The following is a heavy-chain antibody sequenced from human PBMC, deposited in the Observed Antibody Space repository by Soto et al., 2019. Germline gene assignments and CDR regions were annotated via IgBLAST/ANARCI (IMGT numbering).Heavy chain of an antibody. CDR3: ARVCEVAGTFYFAY. CDR2: IYYSGST. V-gene: IGHV4-31*03. D-gene: IGHD6-19*01. CDR1: GGSISSGGYY. Sequence: PSETLSLTCTVSGGSISSGGYYWSWIRQHPGKGLEWIGYIYYSGSTYYNPSLKSRVTISVDTSKNQFSLKLSSVTAADTAVYYCARVCEVAGTFYFAYCGQGTLVTVSS. J-gene: IGHJ4*02.